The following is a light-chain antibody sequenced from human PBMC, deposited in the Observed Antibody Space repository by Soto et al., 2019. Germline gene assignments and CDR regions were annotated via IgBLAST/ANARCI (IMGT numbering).Light chain of an antibody. CDR1: SSNIGAGYD. CDR2: GNS. V-gene: IGLV1-40*01. Sequence: QSVLTQPPSVSGAPGQRVTISCPGSSSNIGAGYDVHWYQQLPGTAPKLLIYGNSNRPSGVPDRFSGSKSGTSASLAITGLQAEDEADYYCQSYDSSLSAVFGTGTKVTVL. CDR3: QSYDSSLSAV. J-gene: IGLJ1*01.